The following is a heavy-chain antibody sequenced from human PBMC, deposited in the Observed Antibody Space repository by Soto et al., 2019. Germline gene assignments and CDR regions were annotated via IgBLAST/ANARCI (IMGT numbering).Heavy chain of an antibody. CDR2: VYSSGST. CDR3: ARGQRFSDWFDP. D-gene: IGHD3-3*01. V-gene: IGHV4-4*07. Sequence: SETLSLTCTVTGGTLSGYYWTWIRQSAGGGLEWIGRVYSSGSTNYNPSLKSRVTISLDTSMSHFSLRLRSVSAADTAVYYCARGQRFSDWFDPWGQGTLVTVSS. CDR1: GGTLSGYY. J-gene: IGHJ5*02.